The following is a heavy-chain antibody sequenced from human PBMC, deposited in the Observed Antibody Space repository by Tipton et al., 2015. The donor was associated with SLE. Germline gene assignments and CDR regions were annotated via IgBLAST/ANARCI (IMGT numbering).Heavy chain of an antibody. Sequence: QSGAEVKKPGASVKVSCKASGYTFTSYAMNWVRQAPGQGLEWMGWINTNTGNPTYAQGFTGRFVFSLDTSVSTAYLQISSLKAEDTAVYYCARDPLYWNHYEGPHYYYGMDVWGQGTTVTVSS. V-gene: IGHV7-4-1*02. CDR1: GYTFTSYA. D-gene: IGHD1-1*01. CDR2: INTNTGNP. J-gene: IGHJ6*02. CDR3: ARDPLYWNHYEGPHYYYGMDV.